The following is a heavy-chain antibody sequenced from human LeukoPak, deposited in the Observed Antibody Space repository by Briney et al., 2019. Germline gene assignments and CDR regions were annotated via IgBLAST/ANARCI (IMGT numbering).Heavy chain of an antibody. CDR3: ARDRGYGDRFDY. J-gene: IGHJ4*02. V-gene: IGHV4-59*01. CDR2: IYYSGST. Sequence: SETQSLTCTVSGGSISSYYWSWIRQPPGKGLEWIGYIYYSGSTNYNPSLKSRVTISVDTSKNQFSLKLSSVTAADTAVYYCARDRGYGDRFDYWGQGTLVTVSS. D-gene: IGHD4-17*01. CDR1: GGSISSYY.